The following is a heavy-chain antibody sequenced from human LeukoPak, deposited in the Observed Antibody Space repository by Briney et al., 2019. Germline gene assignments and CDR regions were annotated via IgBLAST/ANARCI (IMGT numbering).Heavy chain of an antibody. CDR3: ARGFLYAFDP. CDR2: ISGSGGST. J-gene: IGHJ5*02. CDR1: GFTVSSNY. V-gene: IGHV3-21*01. Sequence: PGGSLRLSCAASGFTVSSNYMSWVRQAPGKGLEWVSAISGSGGSTYYADSVKGRFTISRDNAKNSLYLQMNSLRAEDTAVYYCARGFLYAFDPWGQGTLVTVSS. D-gene: IGHD2-8*01.